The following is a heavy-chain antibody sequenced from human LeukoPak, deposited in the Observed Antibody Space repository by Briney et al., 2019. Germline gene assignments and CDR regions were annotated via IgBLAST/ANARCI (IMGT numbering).Heavy chain of an antibody. CDR2: IWYDGNNK. Sequence: PGRSLRLSCVASGFTFNSYGMHWVRQAPGKGLEWVAIIWYDGNNKYYAEFAKGRFTISRDNSENTLYLQMNSLRAEDTAVYYCARAYRSGWYYLDYWGQGTLVTVSP. CDR1: GFTFNSYG. J-gene: IGHJ4*02. D-gene: IGHD6-19*01. CDR3: ARAYRSGWYYLDY. V-gene: IGHV3-33*01.